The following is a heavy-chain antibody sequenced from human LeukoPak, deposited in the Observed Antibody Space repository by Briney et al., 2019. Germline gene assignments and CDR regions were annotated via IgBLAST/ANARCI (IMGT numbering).Heavy chain of an antibody. J-gene: IGHJ5*02. CDR3: ARVCWARYYYDSSGTQNWFDP. CDR1: GYTFTSYG. Sequence: GASVKVSCKASGYTFTSYGISWVRQAPGQGLEWMGWISAYNGYTNYAQKLQGRVTMTTDTSTSTAYMELRSLRSDDTAVYYCARVCWARYYYDSSGTQNWFDPWGQGTLVIVSS. D-gene: IGHD3-22*01. V-gene: IGHV1-18*01. CDR2: ISAYNGYT.